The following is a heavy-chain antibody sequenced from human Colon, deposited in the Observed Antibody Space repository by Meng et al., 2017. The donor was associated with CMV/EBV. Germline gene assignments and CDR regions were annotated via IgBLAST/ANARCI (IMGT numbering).Heavy chain of an antibody. CDR2: INHSGST. V-gene: IGHV4-34*01. Sequence: SETLSLTCAVYGGSFSGYYWSWIRQPPGKGPEWIGEINHSGSTNYNPSLKSRVAISVDTSKNQFPLKLSTVTDADTAVYYCAVGALGYCSSTSCYSYYYGMDVWGQGTTVTVSS. CDR1: GGSFSGYY. J-gene: IGHJ6*02. D-gene: IGHD2-2*02. CDR3: AVGALGYCSSTSCYSYYYGMDV.